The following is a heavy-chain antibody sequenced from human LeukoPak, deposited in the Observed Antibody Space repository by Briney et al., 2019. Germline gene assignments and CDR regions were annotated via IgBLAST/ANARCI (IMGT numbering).Heavy chain of an antibody. V-gene: IGHV3-23*01. CDR3: AKERSGYIPFDY. D-gene: IGHD5-18*01. CDR1: GFAFSNFA. CDR2: ISGSGGTT. Sequence: GGSLRLSCAASGFAFSNFAMSWVRQTPGKGLELVSEISGSGGTTYYADYVKGRFTITRDNSKNTLDLQMDSLRAEDTAVYYCAKERSGYIPFDYWGQGILVTVSS. J-gene: IGHJ4*02.